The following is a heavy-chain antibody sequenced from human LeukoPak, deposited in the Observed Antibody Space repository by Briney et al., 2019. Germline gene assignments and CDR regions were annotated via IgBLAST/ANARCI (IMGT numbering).Heavy chain of an antibody. CDR1: GFSISSGYY. V-gene: IGHV4-38-2*02. CDR3: ARAREPLLYTYYFDY. CDR2: IYHSGST. D-gene: IGHD2-15*01. J-gene: IGHJ4*02. Sequence: SETLSLTCTVSGFSISSGYYWGWIRQPPGKGLEWIGRIYHSGSTDYNPSLRSRVTVSVDTSKNQFSLKVTSVTAADTAVYFCARAREPLLYTYYFDYWGQGTLVTVSS.